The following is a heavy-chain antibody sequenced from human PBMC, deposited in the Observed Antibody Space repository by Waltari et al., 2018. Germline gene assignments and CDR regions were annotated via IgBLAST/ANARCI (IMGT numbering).Heavy chain of an antibody. CDR1: GYTFTSYA. CDR3: ATPPSHGDHEGWYFDL. V-gene: IGHV1-3*01. D-gene: IGHD4-17*01. Sequence: QVQLVQSGAEVKKPGASVKVSCKASGYTFTSYAMHWVRQAPGQRLEWMGWINAGNGNTKYSQKFQGRVTITRDTSASTAYMELSSLRSEDTAVYYCATPPSHGDHEGWYFDLWGRGTLVTVSS. CDR2: INAGNGNT. J-gene: IGHJ2*01.